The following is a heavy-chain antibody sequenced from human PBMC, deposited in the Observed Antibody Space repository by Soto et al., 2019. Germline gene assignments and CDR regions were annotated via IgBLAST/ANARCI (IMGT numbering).Heavy chain of an antibody. D-gene: IGHD3-10*01. CDR1: GGSISNYNYY. CDR2: VYYTGHT. V-gene: IGHV4-39*01. CDR3: AMLRARWIGDILTNGLDC. Sequence: QVQLQESGPGLVKPSETLSLTCAVSGGSISNYNYYWGWIRQSPGKGLEWIGSVYYTGHTYYNPALNTRLPLIVEASENQCSLRLTFVTTADSAVYFCAMLRARWIGDILTNGLDCWGDGGLVSVSS. J-gene: IGHJ4*01.